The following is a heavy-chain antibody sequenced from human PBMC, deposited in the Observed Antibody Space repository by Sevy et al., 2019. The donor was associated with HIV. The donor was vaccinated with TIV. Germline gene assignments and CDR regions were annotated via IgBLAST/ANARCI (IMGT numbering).Heavy chain of an antibody. CDR2: IRYDGSNK. CDR3: ARDRLGITISAEWGGGMDV. J-gene: IGHJ6*02. D-gene: IGHD3-3*01. CDR1: GFTLSSYG. V-gene: IGHV3-33*01. Sequence: GSLRLSCAASGFTLSSYGMQWVRQAPGKGLEWVAVIRYDGSNKYHADSVKGRFTISRDNSKNTLYQQMNSLRAEDTAVYDCARDRLGITISAEWGGGMDVWGQGTTVTVSS.